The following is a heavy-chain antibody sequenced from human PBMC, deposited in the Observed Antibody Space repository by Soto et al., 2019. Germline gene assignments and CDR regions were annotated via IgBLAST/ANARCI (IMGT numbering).Heavy chain of an antibody. Sequence: LVQSGPDVKKPGTSVKVSCKTSGFTFGSSAVQWVRQVRGQRLEWIGWIVVASGYSNVAQKFQDRVSLTRDLSTNTAFMELSSLTYDDSAMYYCAADVIGVAGDFDHWGQGTLVSVSS. CDR1: GFTFGSSA. CDR2: IVVASGYS. D-gene: IGHD6-19*01. J-gene: IGHJ4*02. V-gene: IGHV1-58*01. CDR3: AADVIGVAGDFDH.